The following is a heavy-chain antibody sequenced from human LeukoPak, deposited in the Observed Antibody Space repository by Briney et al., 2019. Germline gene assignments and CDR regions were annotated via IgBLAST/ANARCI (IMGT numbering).Heavy chain of an antibody. CDR2: IIPILGIA. J-gene: IGHJ5*02. D-gene: IGHD2-2*01. Sequence: SVKVSCKASGYTFTSYGISWVRQAPGQGLEWMGRIIPILGIANYAQKFQGRVTITADKSTSTAYMELSSLRSEDTAVYYCAHQLLEGCSDPWGQGTLVTVSS. V-gene: IGHV1-69*04. CDR1: GYTFTSYG. CDR3: AHQLLEGCSDP.